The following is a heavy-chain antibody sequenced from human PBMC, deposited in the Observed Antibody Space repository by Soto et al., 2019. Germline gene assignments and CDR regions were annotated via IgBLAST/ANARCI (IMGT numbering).Heavy chain of an antibody. V-gene: IGHV4-59*01. CDR1: GGSISSYY. J-gene: IGHJ6*03. Sequence: PSETLSLTCTVSGGSISSYYWSWIRQPPEKGLERIGYIYYSGSTNYNPSLKSRVTISVDTSKNQFSLKLSSVTAADTAVYYCARLTAPRAGDKVVRYYYYYMDVWGKGTTVTV. CDR3: ARLTAPRAGDKVVRYYYYYMDV. CDR2: IYYSGST. D-gene: IGHD3-22*01.